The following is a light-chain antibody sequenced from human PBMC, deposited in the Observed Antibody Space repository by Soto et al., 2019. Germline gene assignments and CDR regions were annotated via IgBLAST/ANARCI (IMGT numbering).Light chain of an antibody. V-gene: IGKV3-15*01. CDR3: QQHNNWPPIT. CDR2: GAS. CDR1: QSVSSN. Sequence: EIVMPKSPATLSVSPGASSPLSGRASQSVSSNLAWYQQKPGQAPRLLIYGASTRATGIPARFSGSGSGTEFTLTISSLQSEDFAVYYCQQHNNWPPITFGQGTRLEIK. J-gene: IGKJ5*01.